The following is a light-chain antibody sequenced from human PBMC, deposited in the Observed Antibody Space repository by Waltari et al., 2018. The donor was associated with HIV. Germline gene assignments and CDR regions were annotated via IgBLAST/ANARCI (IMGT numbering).Light chain of an antibody. CDR2: GKN. V-gene: IGLV3-19*01. CDR1: SLRSYY. Sequence: SSELTQDPAVSVALGQTVRITCQGDSLRSYYASWYQQKTGQAPVLVIYGKNNRPSGFPDRFSGSSSGNTSSLTSTWAQAEDEADYYGNSRDSSGNHVVFGGGTKLTVL. CDR3: NSRDSSGNHVV. J-gene: IGLJ2*01.